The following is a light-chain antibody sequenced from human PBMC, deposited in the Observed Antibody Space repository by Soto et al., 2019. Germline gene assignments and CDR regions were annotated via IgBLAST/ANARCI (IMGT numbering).Light chain of an antibody. V-gene: IGLV2-8*01. CDR1: SSDVGGYDY. CDR3: SSYTGGNPSYV. CDR2: EVT. J-gene: IGLJ1*01. Sequence: SGSPGQSVTISCTGTSSDVGGYDYVSWYQQHPGKAPKLMIYEVTIRPSGVSDRFSGSKSGNTASLTVSGLQAEDEADYYCSSYTGGNPSYVFGTGTKVTVL.